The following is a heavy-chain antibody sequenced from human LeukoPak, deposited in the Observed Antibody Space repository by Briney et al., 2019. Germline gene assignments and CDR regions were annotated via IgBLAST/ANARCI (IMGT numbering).Heavy chain of an antibody. V-gene: IGHV1-2*02. D-gene: IGHD2-21*02. CDR3: ASSVVVTARYAFDI. CDR2: INPNSGDT. Sequence: ASVKVSCKASGYTFTGYYMHWVRQAPGQGLEWMGWINPNSGDTNYAQKFQGRVTMTRDTSISTAYMALSRLRSDDTAVYYCASSVVVTARYAFDIWGQGTMVTVSS. J-gene: IGHJ3*02. CDR1: GYTFTGYY.